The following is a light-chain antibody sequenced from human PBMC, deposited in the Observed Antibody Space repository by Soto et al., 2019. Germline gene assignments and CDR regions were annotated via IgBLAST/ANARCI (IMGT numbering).Light chain of an antibody. Sequence: DIQMTQSPSSLSASVGDRVTITCRASQGISNYLAWYQQQPGKVPKLLIYAASTWQSGVPSRLSGGGSGTDFTLTISSLQPEDFATYYCQKYNSAPYTLGQGTKLEIK. CDR3: QKYNSAPYT. V-gene: IGKV1-27*01. J-gene: IGKJ2*01. CDR1: QGISNY. CDR2: AAS.